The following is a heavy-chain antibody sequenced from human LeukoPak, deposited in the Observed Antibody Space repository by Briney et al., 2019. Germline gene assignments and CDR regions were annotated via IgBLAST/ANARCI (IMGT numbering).Heavy chain of an antibody. CDR2: ICSSSSYT. V-gene: IGHV3-11*06. CDR3: ASMYCSSTSCYVFDY. D-gene: IGHD2-2*01. CDR1: GFTFSDYY. J-gene: IGHJ4*02. Sequence: GGSLRLSCAASGFTFSDYYMSWIRQAPGKGLEWVSYICSSSSYTNYADSVKGRFTISRDNAKNSLYLQMNSLRAEDTAVYYCASMYCSSTSCYVFDYWGQETLVTVSS.